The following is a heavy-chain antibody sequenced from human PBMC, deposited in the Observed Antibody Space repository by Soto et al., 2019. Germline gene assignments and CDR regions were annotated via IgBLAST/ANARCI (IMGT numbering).Heavy chain of an antibody. CDR1: GFTFSDHY. D-gene: IGHD1-1*01. CDR3: VRATTKATSSASVDF. CDR2: STDQAHSFYT. V-gene: IGHV3-72*01. Sequence: EVQLVESGGGLVQPGGSLRLSCAVSGFTFSDHYMDWVRQAPGKGLEWVGRSTDQAHSFYTVYAASVKGRFTISRDDSSLYLQMNSLKIEATAVYYCVRATTKATSSASVDFWGQGTLVTVSS. J-gene: IGHJ4*02.